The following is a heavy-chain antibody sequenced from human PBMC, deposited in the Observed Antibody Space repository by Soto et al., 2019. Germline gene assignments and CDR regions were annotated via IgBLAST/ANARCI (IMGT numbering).Heavy chain of an antibody. CDR1: GYTFTSYA. CDR3: AGQYCSGGSCYSGIDY. CDR2: INAGNGNT. J-gene: IGHJ4*02. D-gene: IGHD2-15*01. V-gene: IGHV1-3*01. Sequence: GASVKVSCKASGYTFTSYAMHWVRQAPGQRLEWMGWINAGNGNTKYSQKFQGRVTITRDTSASTAYMELSSLRSEDTAVYYCAGQYCSGGSCYSGIDYWGQGTLVTVSS.